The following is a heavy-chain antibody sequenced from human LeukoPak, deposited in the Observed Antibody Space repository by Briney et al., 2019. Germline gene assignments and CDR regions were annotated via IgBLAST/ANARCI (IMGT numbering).Heavy chain of an antibody. D-gene: IGHD3-22*01. V-gene: IGHV1-69*13. Sequence: SVKVSCKASGGTFISYAISWVRQAPGQGLEWMGGIIPIFGTANYAQKFQGRVTITADESTSTAYMELSSLRSEDTAVYYCARRYYYDSSGYYGGWGQGTLVTVSS. CDR3: ARRYYYDSSGYYGG. J-gene: IGHJ4*02. CDR2: IIPIFGTA. CDR1: GGTFISYA.